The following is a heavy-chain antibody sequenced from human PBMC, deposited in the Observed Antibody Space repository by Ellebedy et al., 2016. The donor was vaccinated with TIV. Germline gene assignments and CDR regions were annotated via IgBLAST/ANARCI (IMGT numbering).Heavy chain of an antibody. J-gene: IGHJ3*02. CDR1: GGSISSYY. D-gene: IGHD1-1*01. CDR2: IYYTGNT. V-gene: IGHV4-59*01. CDR3: ARAGRNWNDGYAFDS. Sequence: GSLRLSXTVSGGSISSYYWSWIRQPPGKGLEWIGYIYYTGNTNYNPSLKSRVTISVDTSKNQFSLKLNSLTAADTAVYYCARAGRNWNDGYAFDSWGQGTMVTVPS.